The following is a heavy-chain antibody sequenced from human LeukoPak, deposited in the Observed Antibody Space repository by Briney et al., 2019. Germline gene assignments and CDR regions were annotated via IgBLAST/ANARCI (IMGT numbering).Heavy chain of an antibody. V-gene: IGHV1-69*13. CDR1: GGTFSSYA. CDR3: ARDRGSGDAFDI. D-gene: IGHD3-10*01. CDR2: IIPIFGTA. J-gene: IGHJ3*02. Sequence: ASVKVSCKASGGTFSSYAISWVRQAPGQGLEWMGGIIPIFGTANYAQKFQGRVTITADESTSTAYMELSSLRSEDTAVYYCARDRGSGDAFDIWGQGTMVTVSS.